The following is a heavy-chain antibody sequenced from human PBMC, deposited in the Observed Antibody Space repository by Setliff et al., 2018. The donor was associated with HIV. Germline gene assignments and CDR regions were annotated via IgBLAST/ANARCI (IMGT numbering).Heavy chain of an antibody. J-gene: IGHJ5*02. CDR1: NGSFSNYY. D-gene: IGHD6-6*01. CDR2: IYHGGST. V-gene: IGHV4-34*01. CDR3: ARAHIGIAARWSGWFDP. Sequence: PSETLSLTCAVYNGSFSNYYWTWIRQPPGKGLEWIGEIYHGGSTKYNSSLKSRVTISVDTSKNQFSLKLSSVTAADTAVYYCARAHIGIAARWSGWFDPWGQGTLVTVSS.